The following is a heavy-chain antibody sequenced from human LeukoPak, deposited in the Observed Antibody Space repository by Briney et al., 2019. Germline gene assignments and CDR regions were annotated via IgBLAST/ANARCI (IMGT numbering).Heavy chain of an antibody. CDR2: IWYDGSNK. CDR1: GFTFSSYG. Sequence: GGSLRLSCAASGFTFSSYGMHWARQAPGKGLEWVAVIWYDGSNKYYADSVKGRFTISRDNSKNTLYLQMNSLRAEDTAVYYCARGGVAGTFDYWGQGTLVTVSS. V-gene: IGHV3-33*01. J-gene: IGHJ4*02. CDR3: ARGGVAGTFDY. D-gene: IGHD6-19*01.